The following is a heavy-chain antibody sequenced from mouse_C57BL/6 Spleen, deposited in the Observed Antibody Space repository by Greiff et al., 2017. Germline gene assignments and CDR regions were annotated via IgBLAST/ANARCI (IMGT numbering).Heavy chain of an antibody. CDR1: GFTFTDYY. V-gene: IGHV7-3*01. Sequence: EVKLMESGGGLVQPGGSLSLSCAASGFTFTDYYMSWVRQPPGKALEWLGFIRNKANGYTTEYSASVKGRFTISRDNSQSILYLHMNALRAEDSATYYCARFLYYEYDGWYFEGWGTGTTGTASS. CDR2: IRNKANGYTT. J-gene: IGHJ1*03. CDR3: ARFLYYEYDGWYFEG. D-gene: IGHD2-4*01.